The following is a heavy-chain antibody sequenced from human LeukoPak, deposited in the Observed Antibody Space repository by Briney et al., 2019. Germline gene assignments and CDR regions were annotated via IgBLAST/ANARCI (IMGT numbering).Heavy chain of an antibody. CDR3: ARDRSDYGFSWFDP. CDR2: IYHSGST. D-gene: IGHD4-17*01. CDR1: GYSISSGYY. J-gene: IGHJ5*02. Sequence: SETLSLTCAVSGYSISSGYYWGWIRQPPGKGLEWIGSIYHSGSTYYNPPLKSRVTISVDTSKNQFSLKLSSVTAADTAVYYCARDRSDYGFSWFDPWGQGTLVTVSS. V-gene: IGHV4-38-2*02.